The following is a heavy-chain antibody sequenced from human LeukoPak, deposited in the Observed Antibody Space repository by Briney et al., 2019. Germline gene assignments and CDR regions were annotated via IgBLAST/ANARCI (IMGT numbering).Heavy chain of an antibody. CDR3: AKLWFGESA. CDR1: GFTFSSYN. CDR2: ISSSSSTI. J-gene: IGHJ4*02. Sequence: PGGSLRLSCAASGFTFSSYNMHWVRQAPGKGLEWVSYISSSSSTIYYADSVKGRFTISRDNAKNSLYLQMNSLRAEDTAVYYCAKLWFGESAWGQGTLVTVSS. V-gene: IGHV3-48*01. D-gene: IGHD3-10*01.